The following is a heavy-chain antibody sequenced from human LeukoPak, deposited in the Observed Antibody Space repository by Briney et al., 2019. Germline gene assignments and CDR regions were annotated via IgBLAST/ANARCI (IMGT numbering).Heavy chain of an antibody. Sequence: PGGSLRLSCAASGFIFSSYAMSWVRQAPGKGLEWVSAISGSGGNTYYADSMKGRFTISRDNSKNTLYLQMNSLRAEDTAVYYCATRNYYDSSGYWGPYWNYYYMDVWGKGTTVTVSS. D-gene: IGHD3-22*01. CDR2: ISGSGGNT. V-gene: IGHV3-23*01. CDR3: ATRNYYDSSGYWGPYWNYYYMDV. CDR1: GFIFSSYA. J-gene: IGHJ6*03.